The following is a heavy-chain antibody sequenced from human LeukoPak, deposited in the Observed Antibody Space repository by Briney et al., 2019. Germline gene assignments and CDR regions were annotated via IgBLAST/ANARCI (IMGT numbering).Heavy chain of an antibody. CDR2: ILYSGST. D-gene: IGHD3-9*01. V-gene: IGHV4-59*01. CDR1: GGSISSYY. J-gene: IGHJ4*02. CDR3: ARGGHDILTGYYFFDY. Sequence: PSETLSLTCTVSGGSISSYYWTWIRQSPGKGLEWIGCILYSGSTNYNPSLKTQVTISIDTSKKRFSLNLSSVTAADTAVYYCARGGHDILTGYYFFDYWGQGTLVTVSS.